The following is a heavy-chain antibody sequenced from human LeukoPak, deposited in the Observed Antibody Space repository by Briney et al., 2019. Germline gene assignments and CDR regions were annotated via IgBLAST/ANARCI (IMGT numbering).Heavy chain of an antibody. CDR2: ITSSSSFI. V-gene: IGHV3-21*01. CDR3: ARAKQWLDDAFDI. J-gene: IGHJ3*02. CDR1: GFTFSSYS. Sequence: PGGSLTLACAASGFTFSSYSMNWVRQAPGKGREWVLSITSSSSFIYYAYSVRGRFSISRDNAKNSLYLQMNSLRAEDTAVYYCARAKQWLDDAFDIWGQGTMVTVSS. D-gene: IGHD6-19*01.